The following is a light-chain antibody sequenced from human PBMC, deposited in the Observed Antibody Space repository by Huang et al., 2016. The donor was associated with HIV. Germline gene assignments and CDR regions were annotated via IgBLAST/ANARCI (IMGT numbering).Light chain of an antibody. CDR2: GAY. CDR1: QSVSNNY. J-gene: IGKJ3*01. CDR3: QQYGSSPPFT. Sequence: EILLTQSPVTLSLSLGERATLSCRASQSVSNNYLAWYQQKPGQAPRLLIYGAYNRATGIPDRFSGSGSGTDFTLIISRLESEDFALYYCQQYGSSPPFTFGPGTKVDI. V-gene: IGKV3-20*01.